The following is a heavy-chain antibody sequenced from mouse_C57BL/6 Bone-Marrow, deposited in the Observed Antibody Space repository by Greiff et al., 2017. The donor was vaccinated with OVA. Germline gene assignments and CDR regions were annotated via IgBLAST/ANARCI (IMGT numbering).Heavy chain of an antibody. D-gene: IGHD1-1*01. CDR3: TTYVSSGGFAY. V-gene: IGHV14-4*01. Sequence: EVQVVESGAELVRPGASVKLSCTASGFNIKDDYMHWVKQRPEQGLEWIGWIDPENGDTEYASKFQGKATITADTSSNTAYLQLSSLTSEDTAVYYCTTYVSSGGFAYWGQGTLVTVSA. J-gene: IGHJ3*01. CDR1: GFNIKDDY. CDR2: IDPENGDT.